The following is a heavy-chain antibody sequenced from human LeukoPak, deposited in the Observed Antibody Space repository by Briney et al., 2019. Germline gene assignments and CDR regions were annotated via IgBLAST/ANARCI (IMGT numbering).Heavy chain of an antibody. Sequence: GASVKVSCKASGGTFSSYAISWVRQAPGQGLEWMGRIIPILGIANYAQKFQGRVTITADKSTSTAYMELSSLRSEDTAVYYCARRLNMALLPPALYNYGMDVWGQGTTVTVSS. CDR1: GGTFSSYA. CDR2: IIPILGIA. V-gene: IGHV1-69*04. CDR3: ARRLNMALLPPALYNYGMDV. D-gene: IGHD2-2*01. J-gene: IGHJ6*02.